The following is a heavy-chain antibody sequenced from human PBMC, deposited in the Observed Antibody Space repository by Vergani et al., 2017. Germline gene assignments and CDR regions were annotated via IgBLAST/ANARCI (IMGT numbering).Heavy chain of an antibody. D-gene: IGHD3-16*01. CDR3: ARHARYSDVTGNYVYYGMDV. V-gene: IGHV5-51*01. CDR1: GYNFDIYC. J-gene: IGHJ6*02. Sequence: EMPLVQSGAEVRTPGESVKISCRTSGYNFDIYCIGWVREMPGKGLEWMGIVYPADSDTRYSPSFKGQVTVSADKPTSTAFLEWRGLKVTDTAIYYCARHARYSDVTGNYVYYGMDVWGQGTSVSVSS. CDR2: VYPADSDT.